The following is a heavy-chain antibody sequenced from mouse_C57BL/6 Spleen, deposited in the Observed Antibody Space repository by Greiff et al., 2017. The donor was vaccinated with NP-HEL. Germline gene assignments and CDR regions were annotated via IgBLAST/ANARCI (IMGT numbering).Heavy chain of an antibody. CDR3: ARSGLLRYFDY. CDR1: GYAFSSSW. Sequence: VQLQQSGPELVKPGASVKIPCKAPGYAFSSSWMNWVKQRPGKGLEWIGRIYPGDGDTNYNGKFKGKATLTADKPSSTAYMQLSSLTSEDSAVYFCARSGLLRYFDYWGQGTTLTVSS. V-gene: IGHV1-82*01. D-gene: IGHD1-1*01. J-gene: IGHJ2*01. CDR2: IYPGDGDT.